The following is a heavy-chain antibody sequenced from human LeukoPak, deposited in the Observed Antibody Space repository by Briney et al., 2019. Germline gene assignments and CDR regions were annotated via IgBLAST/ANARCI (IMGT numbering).Heavy chain of an antibody. CDR1: GYTFINNW. Sequence: ASVKVSCKASGYTFINNWMHWVRQAPGQGLEWMGWINPNSGGTNYAQKFQGRVTMTRDTSISTAYMELSRLRSDDTAVYYCARSHYDILTGYSVPYYYYYYMDVWGKGTTVTISS. J-gene: IGHJ6*03. D-gene: IGHD3-9*01. CDR3: ARSHYDILTGYSVPYYYYYYMDV. V-gene: IGHV1-2*02. CDR2: INPNSGGT.